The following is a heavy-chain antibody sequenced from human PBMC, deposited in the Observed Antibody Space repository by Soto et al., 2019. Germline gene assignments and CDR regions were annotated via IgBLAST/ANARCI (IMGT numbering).Heavy chain of an antibody. J-gene: IGHJ4*02. CDR3: ARVNRGAFDH. V-gene: IGHV4-61*01. Sequence: SETLSLTCAVSGDSVSNDNYYWVWIRQPPGKGLEWIGSIFYTGSTDYNPSLKSRVTLSLATSKNQFSLNLSSVTAEDTAVYYCARVNRGAFDHWGQGALVTVSS. CDR1: GDSVSNDNYY. CDR2: IFYTGST.